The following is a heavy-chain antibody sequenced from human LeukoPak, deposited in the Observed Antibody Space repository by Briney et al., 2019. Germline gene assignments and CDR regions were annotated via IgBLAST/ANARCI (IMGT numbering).Heavy chain of an antibody. D-gene: IGHD2-15*01. V-gene: IGHV3-13*01. J-gene: IGHJ3*02. CDR2: IGTAGDT. CDR3: TRGGRDGFDI. CDR1: GFTFSSYD. Sequence: GGSLRLSCAASGFTFSSYDMHWVRQATGKGLEWVSAIGTAGDTYYSGSVKGRFIISRENAKSSLYLQMNSLRVGDTALYYCTRGGRDGFDIRGQGTMVTVSS.